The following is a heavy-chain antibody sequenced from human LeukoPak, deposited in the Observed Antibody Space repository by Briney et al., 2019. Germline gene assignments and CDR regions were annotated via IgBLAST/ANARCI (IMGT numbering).Heavy chain of an antibody. V-gene: IGHV1-46*01. J-gene: IGHJ4*02. Sequence: PRASVKVSCKASGYTFTSYYMHWVRQAPGQGLEWMGIINPSGGSTSYAQKFQGRVTMTRDMSTSTVYMELSSLRSEDTAVYYCARDGIVGATTDSHWGQGTLVTVSS. CDR3: ARDGIVGATTDSH. CDR1: GYTFTSYY. CDR2: INPSGGST. D-gene: IGHD1-26*01.